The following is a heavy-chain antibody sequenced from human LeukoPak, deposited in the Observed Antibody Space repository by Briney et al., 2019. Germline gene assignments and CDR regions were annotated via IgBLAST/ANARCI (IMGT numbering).Heavy chain of an antibody. CDR2: IYTSGST. CDR1: GGSISSYY. CDR3: ARDKGSSWYRGSSYYYYYMDV. Sequence: PSETLSLTCTVSGGSISSYYWSWIRQPAGKGLEWIGRIYTSGSTNYNPSLKSRVTMPVDTSKNQFSLKLSSVTAADTAVYYCARDKGSSWYRGSSYYYYYMDVWGKGTTVTISS. D-gene: IGHD6-13*01. V-gene: IGHV4-4*07. J-gene: IGHJ6*03.